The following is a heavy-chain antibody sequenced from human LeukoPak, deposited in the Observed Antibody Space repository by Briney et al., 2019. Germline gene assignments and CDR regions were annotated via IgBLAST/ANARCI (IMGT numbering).Heavy chain of an antibody. D-gene: IGHD3-10*01. CDR2: INPNSGGT. V-gene: IGHV1-2*02. CDR1: GYTFTGYY. Sequence: ASVKVSCKASGYTFTGYYMHWVRQAPGQGLEWMGWINPNSGGTNYAQKFQGRVTITADESTSTAYMELSSLRSEDTAVYYCARDPGGGFGEPNYYYYMDVWGKGTTVTISS. CDR3: ARDPGGGFGEPNYYYYMDV. J-gene: IGHJ6*03.